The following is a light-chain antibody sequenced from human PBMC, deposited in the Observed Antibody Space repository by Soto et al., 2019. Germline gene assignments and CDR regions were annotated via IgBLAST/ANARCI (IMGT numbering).Light chain of an antibody. J-gene: IGKJ5*01. V-gene: IGKV1-8*01. CDR3: QQYGSSPIT. CDR2: AAS. Sequence: AIRMTQSPSSLSASTGDRVTTTCRASQGISSYLAWYQQKPGKAPKLLIYAASTLQSGVPSRFSGSGSGTDFTLTISRLEPEDFAVYYCQQYGSSPITFGQGTRLEIK. CDR1: QGISSY.